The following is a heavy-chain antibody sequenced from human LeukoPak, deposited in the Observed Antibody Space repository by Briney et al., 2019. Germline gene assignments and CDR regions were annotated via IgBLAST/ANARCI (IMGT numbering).Heavy chain of an antibody. CDR2: IHSSGNT. Sequence: SETLSLTCTVSGVSITNPFYSWAWIRQPPGKGLEWSGSIHSSGNTYYNPSLKSRVTISVDTSKDQFSLKLTSVTAADTAMYYCARHYRREDWFDPWGQGTLVTVSS. CDR3: ARHYRREDWFDP. D-gene: IGHD3-16*02. CDR1: GVSITNPFYS. J-gene: IGHJ5*02. V-gene: IGHV4-39*01.